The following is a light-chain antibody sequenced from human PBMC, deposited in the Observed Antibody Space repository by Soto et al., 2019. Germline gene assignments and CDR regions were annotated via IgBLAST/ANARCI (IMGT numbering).Light chain of an antibody. CDR1: SGHSSYA. Sequence: QSVLTQSPSASASLGASVKLTCTLRSGHSSYAIAWHQQQPEKGPRYFMKLHSDGSHSKGGGIPDRFSGSSSGAQRYLTISSLQSEDEADYYCQTWGTGVVFGGGTKVTAL. CDR3: QTWGTGVV. CDR2: LHSDGSH. J-gene: IGLJ2*01. V-gene: IGLV4-69*01.